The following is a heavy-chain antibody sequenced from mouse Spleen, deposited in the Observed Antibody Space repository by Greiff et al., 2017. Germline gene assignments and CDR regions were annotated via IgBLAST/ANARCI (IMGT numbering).Heavy chain of an antibody. Sequence: VKLQESGPELVKPGASVKISCKASGYAFSSSWMNWVKQRPGKGLEWIGRIYPGDGDTNYNGKFKGKATLTADKSSSTAYMQLSSLTSEDSAVYFCARSHYGNYPYYFDYWGQGTTLTVSS. CDR3: ARSHYGNYPYYFDY. J-gene: IGHJ2*01. D-gene: IGHD2-1*01. V-gene: IGHV1-82*01. CDR2: IYPGDGDT. CDR1: GYAFSSSW.